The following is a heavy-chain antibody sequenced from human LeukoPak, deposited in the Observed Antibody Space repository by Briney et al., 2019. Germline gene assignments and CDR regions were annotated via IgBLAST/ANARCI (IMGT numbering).Heavy chain of an antibody. CDR3: ARNIVATSGWFDP. D-gene: IGHD5-12*01. CDR1: GGSISSYY. V-gene: IGHV4-59*01. CDR2: IYYSGST. J-gene: IGHJ5*02. Sequence: SETLSLTCTVSGGSISSYYWSWIRQPPGKGLEWIGYIYYSGSTNYNPSLKSRVTILVDTSKNQFSLKLSSVTAADTAVYYCARNIVATSGWFDPWGQGTLVTVSS.